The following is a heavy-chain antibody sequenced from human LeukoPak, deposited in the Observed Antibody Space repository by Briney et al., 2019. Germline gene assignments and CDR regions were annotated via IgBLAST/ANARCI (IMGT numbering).Heavy chain of an antibody. Sequence: SETVSLTCTVSGGPIRSTSSYWGWIRQPPGKRLEWIGSIYYSGSSYYNPSLKSRVTISVDTSKNQFSLNLSSVTAADTAVFYCARVTGATAGSFHSWGQGTLVSVSS. V-gene: IGHV4-39*01. CDR3: ARVTGATAGSFHS. J-gene: IGHJ4*02. CDR1: GGPIRSTSSY. D-gene: IGHD1-1*01. CDR2: IYYSGSS.